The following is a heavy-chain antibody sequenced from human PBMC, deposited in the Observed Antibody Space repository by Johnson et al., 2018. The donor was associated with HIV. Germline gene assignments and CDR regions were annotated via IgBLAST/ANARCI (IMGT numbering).Heavy chain of an antibody. Sequence: VQLVESGGGRAKPEGSLRLSCAVSGFSFTNAWMSWVSQAPGKGQARGGHSKSTTDGATTDYAAPVRGRITISLDDTKNMLFWEMKTLNTDETALYFCTTGQVNPIIGLITVQWPAFDCWGQGTLVTVS. V-gene: IGHV3-15*01. CDR3: TTGQVNPIIGLITVQWPAFDC. CDR1: GFSFTNAW. J-gene: IGHJ3*01. CDR2: SKSTTDGATT. D-gene: IGHD2/OR15-2a*01.